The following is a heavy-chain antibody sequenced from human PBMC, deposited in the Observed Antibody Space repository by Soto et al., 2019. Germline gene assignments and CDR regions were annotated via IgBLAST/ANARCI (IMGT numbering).Heavy chain of an antibody. J-gene: IGHJ4*02. Sequence: QVQLVQSGAEVKRPGSSVKVSCKASGGIFSSYAISWLRQAPGQGLEWMGAVIPVLGQAYYAQASQDRVTFTSDESTRAAYMGRSSLTSEDTAVYFFAGVVGVGATPGADYWGEGALVTVSS. D-gene: IGHD1-26*01. CDR3: AGVVGVGATPGADY. V-gene: IGHV1-69*01. CDR2: VIPVLGQA. CDR1: GGIFSSYA.